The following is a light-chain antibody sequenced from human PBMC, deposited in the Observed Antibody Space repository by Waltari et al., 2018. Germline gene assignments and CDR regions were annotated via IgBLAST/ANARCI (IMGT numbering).Light chain of an antibody. CDR1: KRVDTY. CDR2: DAS. CDR3: HQRSNWPLT. J-gene: IGKJ4*01. V-gene: IGKV3-11*01. Sequence: EIVLTQSPAHLSLSPGERATLSCRASKRVDTYLTGYQHKPGQVPRLLIYDASNRATGIPARFSGSGSGADFTLIISSLEPEDFAVYYCHQRSNWPLTFGGGTKVEIK.